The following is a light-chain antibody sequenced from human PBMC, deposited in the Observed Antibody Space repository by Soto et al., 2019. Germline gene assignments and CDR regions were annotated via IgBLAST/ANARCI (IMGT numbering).Light chain of an antibody. V-gene: IGLV2-11*01. CDR1: TSDVGGYNH. CDR3: SSYTSSSTLDV. CDR2: DVT. J-gene: IGLJ1*01. Sequence: QSVLTQPPSVSGSPGQSVTISCTGTTSDVGGYNHVSWYQHHPGKVPKLIIYDVTKRPSGVPDRFSGSKSGNTASLTISGLQAEDEADYYCSSYTSSSTLDVFGTGTKVTVL.